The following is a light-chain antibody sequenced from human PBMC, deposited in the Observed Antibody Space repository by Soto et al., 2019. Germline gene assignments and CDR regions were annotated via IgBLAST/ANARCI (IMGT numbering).Light chain of an antibody. J-gene: IGLJ2*01. CDR1: SSDVGSYNL. Sequence: QSALTQPASVSGSPGQSITISCTGTSSDVGSYNLVSWYQQHPGKAPKLMIYEGSKRPSGVSNRFSGSKSGNTASLTISGLQSEDEADYYCCSYAGSSNHLVFGGGTKVTVL. V-gene: IGLV2-23*01. CDR3: CSYAGSSNHLV. CDR2: EGS.